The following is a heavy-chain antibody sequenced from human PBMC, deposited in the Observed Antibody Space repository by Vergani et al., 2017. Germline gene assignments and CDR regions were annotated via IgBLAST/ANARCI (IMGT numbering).Heavy chain of an antibody. J-gene: IGHJ2*01. D-gene: IGHD3-16*01. CDR2: IYNSGNG. CDR3: ASGNYDSDSTSHFRGRYFDV. CDR1: GDSIISRSYY. Sequence: QMQLQESGPGLVKASETLSLTCTVSGDSIISRSYYWGWIRQPPGKGLEWIGSIYNSGNGDSSSSLKSRVTISADTSKNQFSLRLTSVTAADTAVYYCASGNYDSDSTSHFRGRYFDVWGRGTLVTVPS. V-gene: IGHV4-39*01.